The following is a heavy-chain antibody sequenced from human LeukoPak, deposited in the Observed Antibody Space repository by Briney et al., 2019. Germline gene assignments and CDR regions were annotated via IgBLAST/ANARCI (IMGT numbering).Heavy chain of an antibody. D-gene: IGHD1/OR15-1a*01. V-gene: IGHV4-34*01. CDR1: GGSFSDYY. Sequence: SETLSLTCAVYGGSFSDYYWSWIRQPPGKGLEWIGEINHSGSTNYNPSLKSRVTISVDTSKNQSFLKLNSVTAADTAVYYCARGVYNWNIDVFDFWGQGTMVTVSS. J-gene: IGHJ3*01. CDR3: ARGVYNWNIDVFDF. CDR2: INHSGST.